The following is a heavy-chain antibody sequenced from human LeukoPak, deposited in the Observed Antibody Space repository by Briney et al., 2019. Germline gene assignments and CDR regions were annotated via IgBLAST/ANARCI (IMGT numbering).Heavy chain of an antibody. D-gene: IGHD3-3*01. V-gene: IGHV4-4*07. CDR2: IYTSWST. CDR3: ARGAIFGVVIKRMGDYFDY. J-gene: IGHJ4*02. CDR1: GGSIIGYY. Sequence: SETLSLTCTVSGGSIIGYYWSWIRQPAGKGLEWIGRIYTSWSTNYNPSLKSRVTMSVDTSKNQFSLKLSSVTAADTAVYYCARGAIFGVVIKRMGDYFDYWGQGTLVTVSS.